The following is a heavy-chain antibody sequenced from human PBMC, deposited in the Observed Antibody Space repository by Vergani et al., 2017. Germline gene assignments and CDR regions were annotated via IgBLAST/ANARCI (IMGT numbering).Heavy chain of an antibody. CDR3: ARGASGDDVSSFDY. V-gene: IGHV3-30-3*01. Sequence: QVQLVESGGGVVQPGRSLRLSCAASGFTFSSYAMHWVRQAPGKGLEWVAVISYDGSNKYYADSVKGRFTISRDNSKNTLYLQMNSRRAEDTAVYYCARGASGDDVSSFDYWGQGTLVTVSS. J-gene: IGHJ4*02. CDR1: GFTFSSYA. CDR2: ISYDGSNK. D-gene: IGHD4-17*01.